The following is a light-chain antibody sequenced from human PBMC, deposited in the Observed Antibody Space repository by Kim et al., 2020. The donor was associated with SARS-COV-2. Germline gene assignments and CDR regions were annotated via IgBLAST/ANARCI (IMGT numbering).Light chain of an antibody. J-gene: IGLJ2*01. CDR1: SLRSFY. CDR3: QSRDSGGNPL. V-gene: IGLV3-19*01. CDR2: GRD. Sequence: SSELTQDPAVSVALGQTVRITCQGDSLRSFYATWYQQRPGQAPVLVFYGRDSRPSGIPDRFSGSSSGNTASLIISGAQAEDEADFYCQSRDSGGNPLFGGGTQLTVL.